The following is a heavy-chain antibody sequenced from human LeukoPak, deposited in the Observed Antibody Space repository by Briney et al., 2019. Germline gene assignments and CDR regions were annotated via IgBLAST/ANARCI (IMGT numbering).Heavy chain of an antibody. CDR3: ARTVGATGAFDI. Sequence: ASVKVSCKASGYTFINYGLTWVRQAPGQGFQVMGWISAYTGSTNYAQKFQGRVTMPTDPSTSTAYMELRSLTSNDTAVYYCARTVGATGAFDIWGQGTMVIVSS. J-gene: IGHJ3*02. D-gene: IGHD1-26*01. CDR1: GYTFINYG. CDR2: ISAYTGST. V-gene: IGHV1-18*01.